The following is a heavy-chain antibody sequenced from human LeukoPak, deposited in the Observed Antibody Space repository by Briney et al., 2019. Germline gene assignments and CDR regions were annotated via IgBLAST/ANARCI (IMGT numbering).Heavy chain of an antibody. V-gene: IGHV3-48*03. CDR2: ISSSGSTI. Sequence: GVSLRLSCAASGFTVNSYEMNWVGKAPGKGLEGFSYISSSGSTIYYTDSVKGRFTISRDNAKNSLYLQMNSLRAEDTAVYYCAELGVTMIGAVWGKGTTVTISS. CDR1: GFTVNSYE. CDR3: AELGVTMIGAV. J-gene: IGHJ6*04. D-gene: IGHD3-10*02.